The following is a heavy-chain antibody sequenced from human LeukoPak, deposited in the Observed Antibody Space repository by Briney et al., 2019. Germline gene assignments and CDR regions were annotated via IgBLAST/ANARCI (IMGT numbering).Heavy chain of an antibody. D-gene: IGHD5-24*01. V-gene: IGHV3-53*01. CDR1: GFAVSRNY. J-gene: IGHJ4*02. CDR3: ARALLVRNGYNYSPNYFDY. Sequence: GGSLRLSCAASGFAVSRNYMTWVRQAPGKGLEWVSVIYNDGSTFYADSVKGRFTISRDNAKNTVYLQMNSLRAEDTAVYYCARALLVRNGYNYSPNYFDYWGQGTLVTVSS. CDR2: IYNDGST.